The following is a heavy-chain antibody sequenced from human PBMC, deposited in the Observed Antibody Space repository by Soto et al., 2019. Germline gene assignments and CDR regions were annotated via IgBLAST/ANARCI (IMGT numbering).Heavy chain of an antibody. D-gene: IGHD6-19*01. CDR2: INHSGST. J-gene: IGHJ6*02. V-gene: IGHV4-34*01. Sequence: NPSETLSLTCAVYGGSFSGYYWSWIRQPPGKGLEWIGEINHSGSTNYNPSLKSRVTISVDTSKNQFSLKLSSVTAADTAVYYCARGKAVAGTAYYGMDVWGQGTTVTVSS. CDR1: GGSFSGYY. CDR3: ARGKAVAGTAYYGMDV.